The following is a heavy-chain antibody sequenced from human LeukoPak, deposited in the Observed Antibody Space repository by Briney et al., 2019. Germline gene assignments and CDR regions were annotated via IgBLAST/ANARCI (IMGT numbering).Heavy chain of an antibody. V-gene: IGHV1-18*01. Sequence: ASVKVSCKASGYTFTSYGISWVRQAPGQGLEWMGWISAYNGNTNYAQKLQGRVTMTTDTSTSTAYMELRSLRSDDTAVYYCARTYYDFWSGYYTEYFDYWGQGPLVTVSS. CDR2: ISAYNGNT. J-gene: IGHJ4*02. CDR3: ARTYYDFWSGYYTEYFDY. CDR1: GYTFTSYG. D-gene: IGHD3-3*01.